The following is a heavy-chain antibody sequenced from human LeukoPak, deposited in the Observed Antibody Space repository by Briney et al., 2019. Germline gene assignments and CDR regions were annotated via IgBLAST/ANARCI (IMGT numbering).Heavy chain of an antibody. CDR2: ISSSSYI. J-gene: IGHJ3*02. CDR3: ASPYGDFDAFDI. Sequence: GGSLRLSCAASGFTFSSYSMNWVRQAPGKGLEWVSSISSSSYIYYADSVKGRFTISRDNAKNSLYLQMNSLRAEDTAVYYCASPYGDFDAFDIWGQGTMVTVSS. D-gene: IGHD4-17*01. V-gene: IGHV3-21*01. CDR1: GFTFSSYS.